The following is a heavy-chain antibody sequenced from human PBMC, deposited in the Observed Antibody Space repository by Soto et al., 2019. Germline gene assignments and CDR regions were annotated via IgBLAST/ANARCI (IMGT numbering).Heavy chain of an antibody. CDR3: ARASRTHYYGSGLLDY. Sequence: SETLSLTCAVYGGAFSEYYWSWIRQPHGKGLEWIGEINHSGSTNYNPSLKSRVTISVDTSKNQFSLKLSSVTAADTAVYYCARASRTHYYGSGLLDYWGQGTLVTVSS. CDR1: GGAFSEYY. D-gene: IGHD3-10*01. V-gene: IGHV4-34*01. CDR2: INHSGST. J-gene: IGHJ4*02.